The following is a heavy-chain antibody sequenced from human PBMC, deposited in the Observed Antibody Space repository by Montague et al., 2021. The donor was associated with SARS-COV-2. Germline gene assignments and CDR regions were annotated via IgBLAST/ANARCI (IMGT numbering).Heavy chain of an antibody. V-gene: IGHV4-34*01. D-gene: IGHD3-10*01. CDR3: ARVRYYGSGTSLGMDV. CDR2: INHSGST. CDR1: GGSFRGYY. Sequence: SETLSLTCAVYGGSFRGYYWSWIRQPPGKGLERIGEINHSGSTNYNPSLKSRVTISVDTPKNQFSLKLSSVTAADTAVYYCARVRYYGSGTSLGMDVWGQGTTVTVSS. J-gene: IGHJ6*02.